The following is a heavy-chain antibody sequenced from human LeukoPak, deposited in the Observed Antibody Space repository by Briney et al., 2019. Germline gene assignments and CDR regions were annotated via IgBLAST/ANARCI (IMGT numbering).Heavy chain of an antibody. CDR1: GGSISSYY. Sequence: NASETLSLTCTVSGGSISSYYWSWIRQPPGKGLEWIGYIYYSGSTNYNPSLKSRVTISVDTSKNQFSLKLSSVTAADTAVYYCARLGWGTIFDYYYMDVWGKGTTVTVSS. V-gene: IGHV4-59*01. J-gene: IGHJ6*03. CDR2: IYYSGST. CDR3: ARLGWGTIFDYYYMDV. D-gene: IGHD3-3*01.